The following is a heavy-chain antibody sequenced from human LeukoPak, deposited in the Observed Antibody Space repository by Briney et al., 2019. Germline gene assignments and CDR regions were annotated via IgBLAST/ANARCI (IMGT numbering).Heavy chain of an antibody. Sequence: ASVKVSCKASGYTFTSYYMHWVRQAPGRELEWMGIINPSGGSTSYAQKFQGRITMTRDTSTSTVYMELSSLRSEDTAVYYCARDFHDSSGPPRNFQHWGQGTLVTVSS. D-gene: IGHD3-22*01. V-gene: IGHV1-46*01. CDR1: GYTFTSYY. CDR3: ARDFHDSSGPPRNFQH. J-gene: IGHJ1*01. CDR2: INPSGGST.